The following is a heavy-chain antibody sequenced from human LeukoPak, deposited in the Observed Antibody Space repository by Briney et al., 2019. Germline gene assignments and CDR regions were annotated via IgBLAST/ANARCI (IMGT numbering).Heavy chain of an antibody. V-gene: IGHV4-34*01. Sequence: KPSETLSLTCAVYGGSFSGYYWSWIRQPPGKGLEWIGYIYYSGSTYYNPSLKSRVTISVDTSKNQFSLKLSSVTAADTAVYYCARDASSLYYYGMDVWGQGTTVTVSS. CDR2: IYYSGST. D-gene: IGHD1-1*01. CDR3: ARDASSLYYYGMDV. CDR1: GGSFSGYY. J-gene: IGHJ6*02.